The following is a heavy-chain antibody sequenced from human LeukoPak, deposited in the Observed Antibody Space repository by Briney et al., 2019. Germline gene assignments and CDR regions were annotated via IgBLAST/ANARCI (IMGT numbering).Heavy chain of an antibody. D-gene: IGHD6-19*01. CDR1: GYTFTSYA. V-gene: IGHV1-3*01. CDR2: INAGNGNT. J-gene: IGHJ4*02. CDR3: ARNLVGKTDFDY. Sequence: GASVKVSCKASGYTFTSYAMHWVRQAPGQRLEWMGWINAGNGNTKYSQNFQGRVTFTGDTSASTAYMEPSSLRSEDTAVYYCARNLVGKTDFDYWGRGTLVTVSS.